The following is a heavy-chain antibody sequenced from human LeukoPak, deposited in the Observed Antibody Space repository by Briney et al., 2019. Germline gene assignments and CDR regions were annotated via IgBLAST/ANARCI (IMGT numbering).Heavy chain of an antibody. J-gene: IGHJ6*03. V-gene: IGHV1-8*01. CDR3: ARGRRYCSSTSCYRASYYYYYMDV. CDR2: MNPNSGNT. D-gene: IGHD2-2*02. CDR1: GYTFTSYD. Sequence: ASVKVSCKASGYTFTSYDINWVRQATGQGLEWMGWMNPNSGNTGYAQKFQGRVTMTRNTSISTAYMELSSLRSEDTAVYYCARGRRYCSSTSCYRASYYYYYMDVWGKGTTVTVSS.